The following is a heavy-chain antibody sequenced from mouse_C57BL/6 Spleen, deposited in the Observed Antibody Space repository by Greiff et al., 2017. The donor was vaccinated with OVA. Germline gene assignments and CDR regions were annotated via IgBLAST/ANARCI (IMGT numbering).Heavy chain of an antibody. CDR1: GFNIKDYY. D-gene: IGHD2-2*01. Sequence: EVKVVESGAELVKPGASVKLSCTASGFNIKDYYMHWVKQRTEQGLEWIGRIDPEDGETKYAPKFQGKATITADTSSNTAYLQLSSLTSEDTAVYYCARMVTTYYYAMDYWGQGTSVTVSS. J-gene: IGHJ4*01. CDR3: ARMVTTYYYAMDY. CDR2: IDPEDGET. V-gene: IGHV14-2*01.